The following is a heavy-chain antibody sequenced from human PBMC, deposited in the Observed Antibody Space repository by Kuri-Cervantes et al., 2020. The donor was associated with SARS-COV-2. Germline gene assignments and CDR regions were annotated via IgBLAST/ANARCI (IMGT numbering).Heavy chain of an antibody. J-gene: IGHJ3*02. CDR2: ISYDGSNK. CDR1: GFTFDDYA. CDR3: AKDFSIWFGELGDAFDI. D-gene: IGHD3-10*01. Sequence: GEPLKISCAASGFTFDDYAMHWVRQAPGKGLEWVAVISYDGSNKYYADSVKGRFTISRDNSKNTLYLQMNSLRAEDTAVYYCAKDFSIWFGELGDAFDIWGQGTMVTVSS. V-gene: IGHV3-30-3*01.